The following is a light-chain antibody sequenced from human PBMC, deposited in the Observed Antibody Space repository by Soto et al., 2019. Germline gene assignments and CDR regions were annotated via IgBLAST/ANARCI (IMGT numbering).Light chain of an antibody. V-gene: IGLV2-14*01. CDR2: EVS. CDR1: SSDVGGYNY. J-gene: IGLJ3*02. Sequence: QSALTQPASVSGSPGQSITISCTGTSSDVGGYNYVSWYQRHPGKAPKLMIYEVSYRPSGVSNRFSGSKSGNTASLTISGLQAEDEADYYCSSYTSSSTRVFGGGTQLTVL. CDR3: SSYTSSSTRV.